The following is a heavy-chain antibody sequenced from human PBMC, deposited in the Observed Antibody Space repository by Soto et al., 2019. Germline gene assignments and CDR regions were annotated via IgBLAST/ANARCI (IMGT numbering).Heavy chain of an antibody. CDR3: AKATSVVVVAAPLDY. D-gene: IGHD2-15*01. J-gene: IGHJ4*02. Sequence: GGSLRLSCAASGFTFDDYAMHWVRQAPGKGLEWVSGISWNSGSIGYADSVKGRFTISRDNAKNSLYLQMNSLRAEDTALYYCAKATSVVVVAAPLDYWGQGTLVTVSS. CDR1: GFTFDDYA. CDR2: ISWNSGSI. V-gene: IGHV3-9*01.